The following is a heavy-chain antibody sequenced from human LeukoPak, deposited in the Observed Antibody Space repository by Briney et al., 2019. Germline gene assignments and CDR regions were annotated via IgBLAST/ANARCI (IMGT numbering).Heavy chain of an antibody. CDR2: INPNSGGT. CDR1: GYTFTSYD. V-gene: IGHV1-2*02. J-gene: IGHJ3*02. Sequence: ASVKVSCKASGYTFTSYDINWVRQATGQGLEWMGWINPNSGGTNYAQKFQGRVTMTRDTSISTAYMELSRLRSDDTAVYYCARDLQVVRGIPDAFDIWGQGTMVTVSS. D-gene: IGHD3-10*01. CDR3: ARDLQVVRGIPDAFDI.